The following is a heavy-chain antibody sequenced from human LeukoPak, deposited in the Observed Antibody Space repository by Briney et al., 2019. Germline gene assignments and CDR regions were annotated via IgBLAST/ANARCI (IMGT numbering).Heavy chain of an antibody. J-gene: IGHJ4*02. Sequence: VASVKVSCKTSGYTFTRYYMQWVRQAPGHGLEWMGIINPISGATDYAQKFQGRVTMTRDTSTSAVYTELSSLRSEDTAMYYCARLPYRDGVAQDYWGQGTLVTVSS. CDR1: GYTFTRYY. CDR3: ARLPYRDGVAQDY. CDR2: INPISGAT. V-gene: IGHV1-46*01. D-gene: IGHD3-16*02.